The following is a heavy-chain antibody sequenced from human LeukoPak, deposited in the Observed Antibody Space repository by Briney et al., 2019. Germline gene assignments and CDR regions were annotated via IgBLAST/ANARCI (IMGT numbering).Heavy chain of an antibody. J-gene: IGHJ4*02. CDR1: GFRFSGYV. D-gene: IGHD1-26*01. CDR2: IDFSDDGAS. V-gene: IGHV3-23*01. Sequence: GGSLRLSCAASGFRFSGYVMSWVRQAPGKGLEYVSSIDFSDDGASYYADSVKGRFTISRDNSKNTLFLQMNSLRVEDTAFYCCARVDSGNYDYWGQGTLLTVSS. CDR3: ARVDSGNYDY.